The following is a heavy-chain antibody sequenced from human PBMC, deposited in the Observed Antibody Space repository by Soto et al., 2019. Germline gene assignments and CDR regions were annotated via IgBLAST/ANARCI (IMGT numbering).Heavy chain of an antibody. D-gene: IGHD6-13*01. CDR2: IIPILGIA. Sequence: QVQLVQSGAEVKKPGSSVKVSCKASGGTFSSYTISWVRQAPGQGLEWMGRIIPILGIANYAQKFQGRVTITADKXXSTAYMELSSLRSEDTAVYYCARERDSSTDDAFDIWGQGTMVTVSS. V-gene: IGHV1-69*08. J-gene: IGHJ3*02. CDR3: ARERDSSTDDAFDI. CDR1: GGTFSSYT.